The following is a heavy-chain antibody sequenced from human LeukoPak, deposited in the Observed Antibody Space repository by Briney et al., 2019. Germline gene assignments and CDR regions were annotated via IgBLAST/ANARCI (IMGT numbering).Heavy chain of an antibody. V-gene: IGHV3-13*01. CDR1: GFTFSSYD. CDR2: IGTAGDT. D-gene: IGHD6-13*01. J-gene: IGHJ6*02. Sequence: GGFLRLSCAASGFTFSSYDMHWVRQATGKGLEWVSAIGTAGDTYYPGSVKGRFTISRENAKNSLYLQMNSLRAGDTAVYYCARSMGISSSSRYYYYYGMDVWGQGTTVTVSS. CDR3: ARSMGISSSSRYYYYYGMDV.